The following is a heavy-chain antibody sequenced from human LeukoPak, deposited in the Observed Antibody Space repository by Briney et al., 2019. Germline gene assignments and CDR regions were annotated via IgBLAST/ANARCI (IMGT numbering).Heavy chain of an antibody. CDR2: INWNGGST. J-gene: IGHJ3*02. V-gene: IGHV3-20*04. CDR1: GFTFDDYG. Sequence: GGSLRLSCAASGFTFDDYGMSWVRQVPGKGLDWVSGINWNGGSTGYADSVKGRFTISRDNAKNSLYMQMNSLRAEDTALYYCARDSGYSSSWYDAFDIWGQGTMVTVSS. D-gene: IGHD6-13*01. CDR3: ARDSGYSSSWYDAFDI.